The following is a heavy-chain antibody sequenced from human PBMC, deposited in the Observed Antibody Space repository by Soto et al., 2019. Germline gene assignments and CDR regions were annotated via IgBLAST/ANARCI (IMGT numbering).Heavy chain of an antibody. D-gene: IGHD7-27*01. CDR2: IIPLFGTT. J-gene: IGHJ6*02. CDR1: GDTFKNCV. V-gene: IGHV1-69*01. Sequence: QVQVVQSGVEVRRPGSSVKVSCKASGDTFKNCVISWVRQAPGQGLEWLGGIIPLFGTTDCAQRFQGRLTITTDESTTPAYMDLRRLRSEDTATYYCAAELGFGKFSVVWGQGTTVIVSS. CDR3: AAELGFGKFSVV.